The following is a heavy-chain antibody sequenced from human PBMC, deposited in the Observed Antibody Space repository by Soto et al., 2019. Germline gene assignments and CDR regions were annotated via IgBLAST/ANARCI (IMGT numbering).Heavy chain of an antibody. V-gene: IGHV4-34*01. CDR1: GGSFSGYY. J-gene: IGHJ4*02. D-gene: IGHD2-21*02. CDR2: INHSGST. Sequence: PSETLSLTCAVYGGSFSGYYWSWIRQPPGKGLEWIGEINHSGSTNYNPSLKSRFTLSVDTSKNQFSRKLSPLTAADRAVYYCARGAYCGGGCYPRRGYYFGYWGQGTLVTVSS. CDR3: ARGAYCGGGCYPRRGYYFGY.